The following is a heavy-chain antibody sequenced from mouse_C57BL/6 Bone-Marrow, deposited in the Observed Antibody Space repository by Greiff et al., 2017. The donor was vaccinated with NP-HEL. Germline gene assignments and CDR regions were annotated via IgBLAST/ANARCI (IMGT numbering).Heavy chain of an antibody. Sequence: QVQLQQSGAELVRPGASVKLSCKASGYTFTDYYINWVKQRPGQGLEWIARIYPGSGNTYYNEKFKGKATLTAEKSSSTAYMQLSSLTSEDSAVYFGASPNYYGSSYFDYWGQGTTLTVSS. CDR2: IYPGSGNT. V-gene: IGHV1-76*01. CDR3: ASPNYYGSSYFDY. D-gene: IGHD1-1*01. J-gene: IGHJ2*01. CDR1: GYTFTDYY.